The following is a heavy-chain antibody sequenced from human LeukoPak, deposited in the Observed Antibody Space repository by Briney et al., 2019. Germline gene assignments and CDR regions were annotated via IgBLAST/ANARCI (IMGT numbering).Heavy chain of an antibody. J-gene: IGHJ6*02. D-gene: IGHD3-10*01. V-gene: IGHV3-21*01. CDR2: ISSSSSYI. CDR1: GFTFSSYS. Sequence: PGGSLRLSCAASGFTFSSYSMNWVRQAPGKGLEWVSSISSSSSYIYYADSVKGRFTISRDNAKNSLYLQMNSLRAEDTAVYYCARVRPGQLLWFGELQDHGMDVWGQGTTVTVSS. CDR3: ARVRPGQLLWFGELQDHGMDV.